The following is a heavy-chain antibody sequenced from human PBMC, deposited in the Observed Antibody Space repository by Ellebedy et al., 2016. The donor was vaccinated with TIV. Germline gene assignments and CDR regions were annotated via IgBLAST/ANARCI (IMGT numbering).Heavy chain of an antibody. CDR3: ARGWDYYGSGSYIETYYFDY. D-gene: IGHD3-10*01. Sequence: MPSETLSLTCTVSGGSISSFYWSWIRQPPGKGLEWIGCIYSNGSPNYNPSLKSRVTLSSDTSKNQFSLNLCPVPATDTAVYYCARGWDYYGSGSYIETYYFDYWGQGSLVTVSS. V-gene: IGHV4-59*01. CDR1: GGSISSFY. CDR2: IYSNGSP. J-gene: IGHJ4*02.